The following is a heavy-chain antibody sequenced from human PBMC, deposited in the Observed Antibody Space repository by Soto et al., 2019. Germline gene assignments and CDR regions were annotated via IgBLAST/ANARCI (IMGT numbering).Heavy chain of an antibody. CDR3: AKAVRSSASAY. D-gene: IGHD6-13*01. CDR2: IWSSGGTT. V-gene: IGHV3-23*01. J-gene: IGHJ4*01. Sequence: RQAPGKGLEWVSDIWSSGGTTYYADSVKGRFTISRDNSKNTLYLQMNSLRAEDTALYDCAKAVRSSASAYRRHGTLVTVSS.